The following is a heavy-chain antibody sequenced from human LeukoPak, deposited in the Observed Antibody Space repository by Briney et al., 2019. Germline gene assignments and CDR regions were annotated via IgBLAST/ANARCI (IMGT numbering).Heavy chain of an antibody. CDR3: ARFSEVYYYVDV. Sequence: RAGGSLRLSCAASGFTFSDHYINWVRQAPGKGLEWVATIRSYSSYIHYGDSVKGRFTISRDDAEKSVHLQMNNLRVEDTAVYFCARFSEVYYYVDVWGTGATVTVSS. CDR2: IRSYSSYI. J-gene: IGHJ6*03. V-gene: IGHV3-21*01. CDR1: GFTFSDHY. D-gene: IGHD2/OR15-2a*01.